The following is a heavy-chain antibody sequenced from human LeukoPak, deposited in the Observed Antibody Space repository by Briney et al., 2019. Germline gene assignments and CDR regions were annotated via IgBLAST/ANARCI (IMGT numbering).Heavy chain of an antibody. V-gene: IGHV3-23*01. Sequence: PGGSLRLSCAASGLTFSSYPMSWVRQAPGKGLEWVSAISGSGGSTYYADSVKGRITISRDNSKNTLYLQMNSLRAEDTAVYYCAKDEYYYYYGMDVWGQGTTVTVSS. CDR1: GLTFSSYP. J-gene: IGHJ6*02. CDR2: ISGSGGST. CDR3: AKDEYYYYYGMDV.